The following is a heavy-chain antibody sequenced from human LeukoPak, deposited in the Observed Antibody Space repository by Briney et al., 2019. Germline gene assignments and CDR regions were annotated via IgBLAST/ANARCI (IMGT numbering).Heavy chain of an antibody. D-gene: IGHD3-3*01. V-gene: IGHV3-30*02. CDR2: IRYDGSNK. Sequence: GGSLRLSCAASGFTFSSYGMHWVRQAPGKGLEWVAFIRYDGSNKYYADSVKGRFTISRDNSKNTLCLQMNSLRAEDTAVYYCARDGVDYYYYYYMDVWGKGTTVTVSS. CDR1: GFTFSSYG. J-gene: IGHJ6*03. CDR3: ARDGVDYYYYYYMDV.